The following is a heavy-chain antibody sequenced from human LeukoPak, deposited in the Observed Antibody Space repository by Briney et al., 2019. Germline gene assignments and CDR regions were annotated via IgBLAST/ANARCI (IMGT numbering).Heavy chain of an antibody. D-gene: IGHD6-19*01. CDR2: ITDNGDSK. Sequence: GGSLRLSCTASGFTFSFYGLRGVRQAPGKGLEWVSYITDNGDSKHCADSLKGRFTISRHNPKSTLPLQVDRLRDEHTAVYYCVKDARRTSGWYYFDSWGQGGLVSVCS. V-gene: IGHV3-23*01. J-gene: IGHJ4*02. CDR1: GFTFSFYG. CDR3: VKDARRTSGWYYFDS.